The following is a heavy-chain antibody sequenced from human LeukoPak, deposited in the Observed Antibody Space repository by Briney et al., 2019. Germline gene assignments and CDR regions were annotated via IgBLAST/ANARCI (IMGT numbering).Heavy chain of an antibody. D-gene: IGHD2-15*01. V-gene: IGHV3-15*01. CDR3: FAAYCSGGACYDYFDS. CDR1: GFPFSFAW. CDR2: IKGNADGGTT. J-gene: IGHJ4*02. Sequence: GGSLRLSCAASGFPFSFAWMSWVRRAPGKGLEWVGRIKGNADGGTTDYAAPVKGRFTISKDDSKNTLFLQMNSLIAEDTALYYCFAAYCSGGACYDYFDSWGQGALVTVSS.